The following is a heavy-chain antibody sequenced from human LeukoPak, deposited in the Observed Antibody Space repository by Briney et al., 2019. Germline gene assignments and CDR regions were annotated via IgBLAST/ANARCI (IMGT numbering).Heavy chain of an antibody. CDR3: GRVAANAFDI. CDR2: ISDSGGST. J-gene: IGHJ3*02. Sequence: GGSLRLSCAASGFTFSSYWMSWLRQAPGKGLEWVSGISDSGGSTYYADSVKGRFTISRDNSKNTLYLQMDSLRAEDTSAYYCGRVAANAFDIWGQGTMVTVSS. V-gene: IGHV3-23*01. CDR1: GFTFSSYW. D-gene: IGHD2-15*01.